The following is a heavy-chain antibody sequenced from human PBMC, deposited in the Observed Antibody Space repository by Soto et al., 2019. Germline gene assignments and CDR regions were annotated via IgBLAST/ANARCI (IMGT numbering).Heavy chain of an antibody. CDR3: ARQPYYYDSSGYYESYYYYYGMVV. D-gene: IGHD3-22*01. V-gene: IGHV5-51*01. J-gene: IGHJ6*02. CDR2: IYPGDSDT. CDR1: GYSFTSYW. Sequence: GESLKISCKGSGYSFTSYWIGWVRQMPGKGLEWMGIIYPGDSDTRYSPSFQGQVTISADKSISTAYLQWSSLKASDTAMYYCARQPYYYDSSGYYESYYYYYGMVVWGQGPTVTV.